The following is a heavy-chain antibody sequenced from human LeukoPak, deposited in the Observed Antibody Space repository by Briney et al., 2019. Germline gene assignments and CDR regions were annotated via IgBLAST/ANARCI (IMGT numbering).Heavy chain of an antibody. CDR2: ISGSSGSGGST. D-gene: IGHD2-15*01. V-gene: IGHV3-23*01. CDR3: AKSGLNRFDY. J-gene: IGHJ4*02. Sequence: GGSLRLSCAASGFTFSSDAMSWVRQAPGKGLEWVSNISGSSGSGGSTYYADSVKGRFTISRDNSKNTLYLQMNSLRAEDTAVYYCAKSGLNRFDYWGQGTLVTVSS. CDR1: GFTFSSDA.